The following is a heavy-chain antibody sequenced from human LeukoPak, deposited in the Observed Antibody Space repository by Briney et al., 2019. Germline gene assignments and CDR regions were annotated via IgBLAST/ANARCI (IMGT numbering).Heavy chain of an antibody. Sequence: AGGSLRLSCAASGFTFSSYAMSWVRQAPGKGLEWVSAISGSGGSTYYADSVKGRFTISRDNSKNTLYLQMNSLRGEDTAVYYCAKERAGYYGSGSYFDYWGQGTLVTVSS. CDR1: GFTFSSYA. CDR3: AKERAGYYGSGSYFDY. V-gene: IGHV3-23*01. CDR2: ISGSGGST. J-gene: IGHJ4*02. D-gene: IGHD3-10*01.